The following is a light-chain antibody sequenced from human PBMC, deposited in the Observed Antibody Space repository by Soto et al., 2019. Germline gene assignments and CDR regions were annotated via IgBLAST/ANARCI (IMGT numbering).Light chain of an antibody. Sequence: EIVMTQSPATLSVSPGERATLSCRASQSVSSNLAWYQQKPGQAPRLLIYGASTRATGIPARFSGSGSGTEFTLTINSLQSEDFAVYYCQQHDTWPRTFGQGTRV. CDR2: GAS. CDR1: QSVSSN. V-gene: IGKV3-15*01. CDR3: QQHDTWPRT. J-gene: IGKJ1*01.